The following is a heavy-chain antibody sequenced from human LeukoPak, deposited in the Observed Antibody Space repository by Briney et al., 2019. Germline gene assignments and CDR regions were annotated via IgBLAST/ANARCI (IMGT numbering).Heavy chain of an antibody. CDR2: ISSSSSYI. CDR1: GFDFSTYA. J-gene: IGHJ4*02. V-gene: IGHV3-21*01. D-gene: IGHD1-26*01. Sequence: PGGSQRLSCAASGFDFSTYAINWVRQAPGKGLEWVSSISSSSSYIYYADSVKGRFTISRDNAKNSLYLQMNSLRAEDTAVYYCARDIGTSGSYFEDYWGQGTLVTVSS. CDR3: ARDIGTSGSYFEDY.